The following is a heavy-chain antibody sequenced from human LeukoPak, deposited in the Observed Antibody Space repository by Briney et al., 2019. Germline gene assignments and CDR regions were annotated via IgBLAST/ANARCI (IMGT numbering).Heavy chain of an antibody. CDR2: INPNSGGT. V-gene: IGHV1-2*02. CDR3: ARDIVATIRYYYGMDV. J-gene: IGHJ6*02. CDR1: GYTFTGYY. Sequence: ASVKVSCKASGYTFTGYYIHWLRQAPGQGLEWMGFINPNSGGTNCAQKFQGRVTMTRDTSISTAYMELSRLRSDDTAVYYCARDIVATIRYYYGMDVWGQGTTVTVSS. D-gene: IGHD5-12*01.